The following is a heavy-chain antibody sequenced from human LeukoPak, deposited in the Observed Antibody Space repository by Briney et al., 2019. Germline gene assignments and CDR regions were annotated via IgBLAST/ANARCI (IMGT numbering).Heavy chain of an antibody. V-gene: IGHV1-69*06. CDR2: IIPIFGTA. Sequence: ASVKVSCKASGGTFSSYAISWVRQAPGQGLEWMGGIIPIFGTANYAQKFQGRVTITADKSTSTAYMGLSSLRSEDTAVYYCARGGATTWRDDAFDIWGQGTMVTVSS. D-gene: IGHD1-26*01. CDR1: GGTFSSYA. CDR3: ARGGATTWRDDAFDI. J-gene: IGHJ3*02.